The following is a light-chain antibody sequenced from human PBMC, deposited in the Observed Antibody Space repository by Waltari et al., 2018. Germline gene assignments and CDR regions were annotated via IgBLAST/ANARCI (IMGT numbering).Light chain of an antibody. V-gene: IGKV1-5*03. CDR2: KAY. Sequence: DIQLTQSPSTLSASVGDRVIITCRASQSIKNWLAWYQQKPGSAPKLLIFKAYSLQSGVPSRFSGSGSGTEFTLTISSLQPDDFATYYCQEYNSFSPWTFGQGTNVEIK. CDR1: QSIKNW. CDR3: QEYNSFSPWT. J-gene: IGKJ1*01.